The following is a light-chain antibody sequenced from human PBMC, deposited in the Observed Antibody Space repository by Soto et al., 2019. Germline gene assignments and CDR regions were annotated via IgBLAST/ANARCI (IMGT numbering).Light chain of an antibody. CDR1: SSNIGAGYD. V-gene: IGLV1-40*01. CDR2: GNS. CDR3: QSYYSSLSGSRV. J-gene: IGLJ3*02. Sequence: QSVLTQPPSVSGAPGQRVTISCTGSSSNIGAGYDVHWYQQLPGTAPKLLIYGNSNRPSGVPDRFSGSKSGTSASLAITGLQAEAEAEYYCQSYYSSLSGSRVFGGGTQLTVL.